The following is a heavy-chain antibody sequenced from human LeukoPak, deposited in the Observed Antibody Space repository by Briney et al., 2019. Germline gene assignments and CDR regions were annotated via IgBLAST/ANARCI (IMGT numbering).Heavy chain of an antibody. CDR1: GYTFTGYY. CDR3: ARGGVGVTRCFDY. V-gene: IGHV1-2*02. Sequence: ASVKVSCKASGYTFTGYYMHWVRQAPGQGLEWMGWINPDSGGTNYAQRFQGRVTMTRDTSITTAYMELSRLRSDDTAVYYCARGGVGVTRCFDYWGQGTLVTVSS. CDR2: INPDSGGT. J-gene: IGHJ4*02. D-gene: IGHD1-26*01.